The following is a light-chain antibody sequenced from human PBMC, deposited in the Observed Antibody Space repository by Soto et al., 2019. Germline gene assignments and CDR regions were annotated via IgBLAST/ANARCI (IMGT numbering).Light chain of an antibody. V-gene: IGKV3-15*01. CDR3: QQYNNWPWT. CDR1: QSVSSN. J-gene: IGKJ1*01. CDR2: GAS. Sequence: EIVMTQSPATLSVSPGERGTLSCRASQSVSSNLAWYQQKPGQAPRRLIYGASTRATGSPARCSGSRSGTEFPLTISSRRYEDLAVYSCQQYNNWPWTFGQGTKVEIK.